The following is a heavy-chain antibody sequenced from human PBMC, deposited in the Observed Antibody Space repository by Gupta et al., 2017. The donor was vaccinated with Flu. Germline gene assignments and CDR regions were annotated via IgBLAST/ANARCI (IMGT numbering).Heavy chain of an antibody. D-gene: IGHD2-15*01. J-gene: IGHJ6*02. Sequence: EWLASISRSSGYIYYADSVKGRFTISRDNSKTSLYLQMNSLRDEDTALYYCARLGGSGTAFHYFYGLDVWGRGTAVTVSS. CDR2: ISRSSGYI. CDR3: ARLGGSGTAFHYFYGLDV. V-gene: IGHV3-21*06.